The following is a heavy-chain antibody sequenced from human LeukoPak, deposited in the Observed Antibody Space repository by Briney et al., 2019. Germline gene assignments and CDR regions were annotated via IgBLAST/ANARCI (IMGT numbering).Heavy chain of an antibody. CDR1: GFTFSSYS. D-gene: IGHD2-2*01. CDR3: ARDPAPPTYCSSTSCFPRFDP. J-gene: IGHJ5*02. Sequence: GESLRLSCAASGFTFSSYSMSWVRQAPGKGLECVSYISSSSWTIHYADSVRGRFTISRDNAKNSLYLHMNSLRAEDTAVYYCARDPAPPTYCSSTSCFPRFDPWGQGTLVTVSS. CDR2: ISSSSWTI. V-gene: IGHV3-48*04.